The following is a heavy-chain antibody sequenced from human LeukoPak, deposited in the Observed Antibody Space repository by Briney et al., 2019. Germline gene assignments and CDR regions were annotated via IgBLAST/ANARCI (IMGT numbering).Heavy chain of an antibody. J-gene: IGHJ4*02. CDR2: IYYSGST. Sequence: SETLSLTCTVSGGSISSYYWSWIRQPPGKGLEWIGYIYYSGSTNYNPSLKSRVTISVDTSKNQFSLKLSSVTAADTAVYYCARGRGLDYWGQGTLVTVSS. V-gene: IGHV4-59*01. D-gene: IGHD3-10*01. CDR1: GGSISSYY. CDR3: ARGRGLDY.